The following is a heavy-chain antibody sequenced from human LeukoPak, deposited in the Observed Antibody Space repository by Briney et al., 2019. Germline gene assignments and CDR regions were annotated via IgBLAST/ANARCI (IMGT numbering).Heavy chain of an antibody. CDR2: IRSKANSYAT. V-gene: IGHV3-73*01. Sequence: PGGSLRLSCAASGFTFSGSAMHRVRQASGKGLEWVGRIRSKANSYATAYAASVKGRFTISRDDSKNTAYLQMNSLKTEDTAVYYCTRTRDGYNAWIFDYWGQGTLVTVSS. CDR1: GFTFSGSA. J-gene: IGHJ4*02. CDR3: TRTRDGYNAWIFDY. D-gene: IGHD5-24*01.